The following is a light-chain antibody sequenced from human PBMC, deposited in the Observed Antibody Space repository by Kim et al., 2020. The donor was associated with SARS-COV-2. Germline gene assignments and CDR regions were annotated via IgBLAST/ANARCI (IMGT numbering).Light chain of an antibody. V-gene: IGKV1-16*02. J-gene: IGKJ4*01. CDR2: AAS. CDR1: QDISNY. CDR3: QQYYRYPLT. Sequence: DIQMTQSPSSLSASVGDRVTITCRASQDISNYLTWFQQKPGEAPKSLIYAASSLQSGVPSEFSGSGSGTDFTLTISSLQPEDFATYYCQQYYRYPLTFGGGTKVDIK.